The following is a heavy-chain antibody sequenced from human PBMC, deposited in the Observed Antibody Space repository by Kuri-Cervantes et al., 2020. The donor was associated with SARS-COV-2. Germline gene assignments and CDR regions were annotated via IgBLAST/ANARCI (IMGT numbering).Heavy chain of an antibody. CDR2: ISTRSTYI. CDR1: GFTFSDYY. V-gene: IGHV3-21*01. CDR3: AREAQYCSSTNCPFDP. J-gene: IGHJ5*02. D-gene: IGHD2-2*01. Sequence: GESLKISCAASGFTFSDYYTNWVRQAPGKGLEWVSSISTRSTYIDYADSVKGRFTISRDNAKNSLYLQMNSLTAADTAVYYCAREAQYCSSTNCPFDPWGQGTLVTVSS.